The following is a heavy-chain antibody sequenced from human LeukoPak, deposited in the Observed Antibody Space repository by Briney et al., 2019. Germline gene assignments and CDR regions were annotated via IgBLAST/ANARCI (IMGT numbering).Heavy chain of an antibody. D-gene: IGHD6-19*01. Sequence: SETLSLTCTVSGGSLDSGYHSWSWIRQPPGQVLEWIGYIYYSGSISYNPSLKSRVTISLDTSKNQFSLTLISLTAADTAVYYCTRDHWVAGTGGTWFDPWGQGTLVTVSS. J-gene: IGHJ5*02. CDR1: GGSLDSGYHS. CDR3: TRDHWVAGTGGTWFDP. V-gene: IGHV4-61*01. CDR2: IYYSGSI.